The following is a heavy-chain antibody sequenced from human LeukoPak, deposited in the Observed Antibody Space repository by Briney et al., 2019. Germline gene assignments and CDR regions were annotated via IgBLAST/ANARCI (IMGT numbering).Heavy chain of an antibody. J-gene: IGHJ2*01. CDR1: GFTFDDYA. Sequence: GRSLRLSCAASGFTFDDYAMHWVRQAPGKGLEWVSGISWNSGSIGYADSVKGRFTISRDNAKNSLYLQMNSLRAEDTALYYCAKDRLGIAVAGTRGRYFDLWGRGTLVTVSS. CDR3: AKDRLGIAVAGTRGRYFDL. D-gene: IGHD6-19*01. V-gene: IGHV3-9*01. CDR2: ISWNSGSI.